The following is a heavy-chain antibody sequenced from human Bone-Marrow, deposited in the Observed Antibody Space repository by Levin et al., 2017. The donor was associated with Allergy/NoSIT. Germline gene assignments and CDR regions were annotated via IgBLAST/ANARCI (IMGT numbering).Heavy chain of an antibody. CDR3: ARDDMEGAIAVDAFDI. J-gene: IGHJ3*02. Sequence: GESLKISCAASGFTFSSYSMNWVRQAPGKGLEWVSYISSSSSTIYYADSVKGRFTISRDNAKNSLYLQMNSLRDEDTAVYYCARDDMEGAIAVDAFDIWGQGTMVTVSS. CDR2: ISSSSSTI. D-gene: IGHD3-16*02. V-gene: IGHV3-48*02. CDR1: GFTFSSYS.